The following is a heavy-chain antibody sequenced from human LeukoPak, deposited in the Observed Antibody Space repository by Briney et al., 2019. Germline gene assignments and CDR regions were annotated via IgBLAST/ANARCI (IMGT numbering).Heavy chain of an antibody. CDR1: GYTFTDNY. J-gene: IGHJ3*01. CDR2: VNPDSGGI. V-gene: IGHV1-2*06. D-gene: IGHD3-22*01. Sequence: GASVKVSCKASGYTFTDNYIHWVRQAPGQGLEWMGRVNPDSGGINYAQKFQGRVTMTRDTSINTAFVELRRLRSDDTATYYCARAQNYHDRSSYSDDTFDAWGHGTMITVSS. CDR3: ARAQNYHDRSSYSDDTFDA.